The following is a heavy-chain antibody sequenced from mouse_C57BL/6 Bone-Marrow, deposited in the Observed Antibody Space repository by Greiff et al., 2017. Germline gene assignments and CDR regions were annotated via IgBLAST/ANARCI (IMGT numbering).Heavy chain of an antibody. V-gene: IGHV7-3*01. CDR1: GFTFTDYY. J-gene: IGHJ4*01. CDR3: ARSHLKWAMDY. D-gene: IGHD1-3*01. CDR2: IRNKANGYTT. Sequence: EVMLVESGGGLVQPGGSLSLSCAASGFTFTDYYMSWVRQPPGKALEWLGFIRNKANGYTTEYSASVKGRFTISRDNSQSILYLQMNALRAEDSATYYCARSHLKWAMDYWGQGTSVTVSS.